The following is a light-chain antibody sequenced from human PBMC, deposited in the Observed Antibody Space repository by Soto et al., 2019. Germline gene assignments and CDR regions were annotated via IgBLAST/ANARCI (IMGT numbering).Light chain of an antibody. Sequence: QSVLTQPRSVSGSPGQSVTISCTGTSSDVGGYNYVSWYQQHPGKAPKLMIYDVSKRPSGVPDRFSGSTSGNTASLTISGLQSEDEADYYCCSYAVSYAHVVFGGGTKLTVL. V-gene: IGLV2-11*01. CDR3: CSYAVSYAHVV. CDR2: DVS. CDR1: SSDVGGYNY. J-gene: IGLJ2*01.